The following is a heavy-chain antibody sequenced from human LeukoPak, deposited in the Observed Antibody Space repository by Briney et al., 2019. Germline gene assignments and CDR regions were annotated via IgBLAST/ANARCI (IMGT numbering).Heavy chain of an antibody. D-gene: IGHD6-19*01. V-gene: IGHV3-23*01. CDR1: GFTFNRNS. Sequence: GGSLRLSCAASGFTFNRNSISWVRQAPGKGLEWVSTIGGSGDKTFYADSVKGRFTISRDNSKNMVHLQMNSLTGEDTALYYCVRRGDASSGWGDHDFWGQGALVTVSS. CDR3: VRRGDASSGWGDHDF. CDR2: IGGSGDKT. J-gene: IGHJ4*02.